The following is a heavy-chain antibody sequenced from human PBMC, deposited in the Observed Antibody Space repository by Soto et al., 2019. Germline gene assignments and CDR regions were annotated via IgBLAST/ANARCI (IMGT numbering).Heavy chain of an antibody. Sequence: GGSLRLSCAASGFTFSSYSMNWVRQAPGKGLEWVSSISSSSSYTYYADSVKGRFTISRDNTKNTLSLQMNSLRAEDTAVYYCAKERATTTAFDYWGQGALVTVSS. CDR2: ISSSSSYT. V-gene: IGHV3-21*04. J-gene: IGHJ4*02. CDR3: AKERATTTAFDY. D-gene: IGHD4-17*01. CDR1: GFTFSSYS.